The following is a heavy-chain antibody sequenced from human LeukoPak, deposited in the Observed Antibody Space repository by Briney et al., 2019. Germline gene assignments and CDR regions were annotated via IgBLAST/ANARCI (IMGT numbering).Heavy chain of an antibody. CDR2: ITPIFGTA. CDR3: ARHPTYCSGGSCYSDNWFDP. D-gene: IGHD2-15*01. V-gene: IGHV1-69*13. J-gene: IGHJ5*02. Sequence: GASVKVSCKASGGTFSSYAISWVRQAPGQGLEWMGGITPIFGTANYAQKFQGRVTITADESTSTAYMELSSLRSEDTAVYYCARHPTYCSGGSCYSDNWFDPWGQGTLVTVSS. CDR1: GGTFSSYA.